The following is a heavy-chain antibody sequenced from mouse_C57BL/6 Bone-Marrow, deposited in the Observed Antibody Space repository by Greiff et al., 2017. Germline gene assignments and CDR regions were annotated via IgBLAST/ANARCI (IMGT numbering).Heavy chain of an antibody. CDR1: GYTFTSYW. Sequence: VQLQQPGAELVRPGSSVKLSCKASGYTFTSYWMDWVKQRPGQGLEWIGNIYPSDSETHYNQKFKDKATLTVDKSSSTAYMQLSSLTSEDSAVYCCARTIATDVWGTGTTVTVSS. D-gene: IGHD1-1*01. V-gene: IGHV1-61*01. CDR2: IYPSDSET. CDR3: ARTIATDV. J-gene: IGHJ1*03.